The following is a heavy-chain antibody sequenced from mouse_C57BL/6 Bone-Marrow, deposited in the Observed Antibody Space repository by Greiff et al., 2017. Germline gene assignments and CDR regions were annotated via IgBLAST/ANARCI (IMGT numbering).Heavy chain of an antibody. CDR1: GYTFTTYG. CDR3: ARKRLIYYFDY. Sequence: VQLQQSGAELVRPGSSVKMSCKTSGYTFTTYGISWVKQRTGQGLEWIGEIYPRSGNTYYNEKFKGKATLPADKSSSPAYMELRSLTSEDAAVYFCARKRLIYYFDYWGQGTTLTVSS. J-gene: IGHJ2*01. D-gene: IGHD3-2*02. V-gene: IGHV1-81*01. CDR2: IYPRSGNT.